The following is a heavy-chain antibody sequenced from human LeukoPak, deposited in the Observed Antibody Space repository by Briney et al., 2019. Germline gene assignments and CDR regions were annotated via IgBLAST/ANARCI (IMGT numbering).Heavy chain of an antibody. V-gene: IGHV3-7*01. CDR1: GFTFSSYW. Sequence: GGSLRLSCAASGFTFSSYWLTWVRQAPGKGLEWVANIKQDGSEKFYVDSVKGRFTISRDSAKNSLYLQMNSLRAEDTAVYYCARENRGIAVAGTRGRYYYYMDVWGKGTTVTVSS. D-gene: IGHD6-19*01. CDR3: ARENRGIAVAGTRGRYYYYMDV. CDR2: IKQDGSEK. J-gene: IGHJ6*03.